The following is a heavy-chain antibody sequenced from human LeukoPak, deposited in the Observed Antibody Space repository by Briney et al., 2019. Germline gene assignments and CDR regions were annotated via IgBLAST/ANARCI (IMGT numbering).Heavy chain of an antibody. V-gene: IGHV7-4-1*02. D-gene: IGHD2-8*01. CDR1: GYTFTSYA. CDR3: ARVGHCTNGVCPFDY. Sequence: ASVTVSCQASGYTFTSYAMNWVGQAPGQGLAWMGWINTNTGNQTYPHGFTERLVFSLDTSVSTAYLQISSLKAEDTAVYYCARVGHCTNGVCPFDYWGQGTLVTVSS. J-gene: IGHJ4*02. CDR2: INTNTGNQ.